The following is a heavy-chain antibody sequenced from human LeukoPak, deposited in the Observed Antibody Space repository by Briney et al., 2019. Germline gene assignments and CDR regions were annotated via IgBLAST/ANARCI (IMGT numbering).Heavy chain of an antibody. D-gene: IGHD4-11*01. V-gene: IGHV4-59*01. CDR1: GGSISSYY. CDR3: ARGTYSDYYFDL. CDR2: IYYSGST. J-gene: IGHJ4*02. Sequence: SETLSLTCTVSGGSISSYYWSWIRQPPGKGLEWIGYIYYSGSTNYNPSLKSRVTISVDTSKTQSSLRLSSVTAADTAVYYCARGTYSDYYFDLWGQGTLVTVSS.